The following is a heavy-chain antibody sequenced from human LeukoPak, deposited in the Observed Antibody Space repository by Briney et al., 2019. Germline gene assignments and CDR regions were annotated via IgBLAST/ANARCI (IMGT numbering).Heavy chain of an antibody. CDR3: ARVTYYDFWSRDAFDI. Sequence: ATVKVSRKASAYTLTSYGFSWVRQVTGQGLEWIGWISAYNGNTNYAQKLQGRVTMTTDTSTSTAYMELRRLRSDATAVYYCARVTYYDFWSRDAFDIWVQGTMVTVSS. J-gene: IGHJ3*02. V-gene: IGHV1-18*01. D-gene: IGHD3-3*01. CDR2: ISAYNGNT. CDR1: AYTLTSYG.